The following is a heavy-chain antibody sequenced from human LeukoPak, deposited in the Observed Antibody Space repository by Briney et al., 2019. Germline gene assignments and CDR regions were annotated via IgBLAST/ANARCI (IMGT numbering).Heavy chain of an antibody. Sequence: PGGSLRLSCAASGFTVSSNYMSWVRQAPGTGLEWVSVLYSDGRTYYTDSVKDRFTISRDNSKNTLYLQMNSLRAEDTAVYYCARGYYYGSGITRAPVYFDYWGQGTLVTVSS. J-gene: IGHJ4*02. CDR3: ARGYYYGSGITRAPVYFDY. CDR1: GFTVSSNY. CDR2: LYSDGRT. D-gene: IGHD3-10*01. V-gene: IGHV3-66*01.